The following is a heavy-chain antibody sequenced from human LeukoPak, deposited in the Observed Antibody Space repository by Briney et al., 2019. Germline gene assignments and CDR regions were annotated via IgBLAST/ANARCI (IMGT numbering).Heavy chain of an antibody. V-gene: IGHV3-7*01. Sequence: GGSLRLSCAASGFTFSSYWMSWVRQAPGKGLEWVANIKQDGSEKYYVDSVKGRFTISRDNAKNSLYLQMNSLRAEDTAVYYCARPLDYYDSSGQYWPFDYWGQGTLVTVSS. J-gene: IGHJ4*02. CDR3: ARPLDYYDSSGQYWPFDY. D-gene: IGHD3-22*01. CDR2: IKQDGSEK. CDR1: GFTFSSYW.